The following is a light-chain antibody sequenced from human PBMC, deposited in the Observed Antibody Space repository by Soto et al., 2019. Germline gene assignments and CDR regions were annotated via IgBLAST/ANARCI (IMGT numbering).Light chain of an antibody. J-gene: IGKJ1*01. CDR3: QQSYTTPWT. CDR2: AAS. V-gene: IGKV1-39*01. Sequence: DIHMTQSTYSLSASVGDRVTITCRASQSISSFLNWYQQRPGKAPNLLIYAASTLRYGVPSRFRGSESGTEFTLTISSLQPEDFATYFCQQSYTTPWTFGQGTKVDNK. CDR1: QSISSF.